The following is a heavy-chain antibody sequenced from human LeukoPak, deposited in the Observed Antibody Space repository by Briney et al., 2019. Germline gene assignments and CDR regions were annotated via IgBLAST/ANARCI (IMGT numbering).Heavy chain of an antibody. D-gene: IGHD1-26*01. CDR1: GFTFSSYS. V-gene: IGHV3-48*04. CDR3: ARGSGGVGASLPY. Sequence: GGSLRLSCAASGFTFSSYSMNWVRQAPGKGLEWVSYISSSGTIYYADSVKGRFTISRDNAKNSLYLQTNSLRAEDTAMYHCARGSGGVGASLPYWGQGTLVTVSS. J-gene: IGHJ4*02. CDR2: ISSSGTI.